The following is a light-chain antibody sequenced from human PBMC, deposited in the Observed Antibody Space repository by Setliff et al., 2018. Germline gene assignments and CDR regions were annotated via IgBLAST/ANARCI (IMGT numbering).Light chain of an antibody. CDR1: SRDVGGFNF. Sequence: QSALAQPPSASGSPGQSVAISRTGTSRDVGGFNFVSWYQQHPGKAPKLIIYEVSKRPSGVPDRFSGSKSGNTASLTVSGLQAEDEADYYCSSYAGNYIYVFGSGTKVTVL. CDR3: SSYAGNYIYV. V-gene: IGLV2-8*01. J-gene: IGLJ1*01. CDR2: EVS.